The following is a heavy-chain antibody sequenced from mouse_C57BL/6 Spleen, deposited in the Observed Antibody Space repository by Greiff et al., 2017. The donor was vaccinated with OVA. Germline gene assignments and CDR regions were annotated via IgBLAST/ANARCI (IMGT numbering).Heavy chain of an antibody. CDR3: ARFDYDWFAY. CDR1: GYTFTSYW. V-gene: IGHV1-69*01. D-gene: IGHD2-4*01. Sequence: QVQLQQPGAELVMPGASVKLSCKASGYTFTSYWMHWVKQRPGQGLEWIGEIDPSDSYTNYNQKFKGKSTLTVDKSSSIAYMQLSSLTSEDSAVYYCARFDYDWFAYWGQGTLVTVSA. J-gene: IGHJ3*01. CDR2: IDPSDSYT.